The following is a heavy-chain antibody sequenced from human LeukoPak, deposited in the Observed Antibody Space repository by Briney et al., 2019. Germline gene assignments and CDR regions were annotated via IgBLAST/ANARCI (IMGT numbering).Heavy chain of an antibody. D-gene: IGHD1-20*01. CDR3: AKEGYNWNGKNAFHI. J-gene: IGHJ3*02. CDR1: GFIFISYA. Sequence: GSLRRSCAASGFIFISYAMRRVRHAPRKGLEWVAAIIGSGGSTYYSDSSKVRFTISRDKSKTTLYLQMNSLRGEDTAVYYCAKEGYNWNGKNAFHIWGQGTMVTVSS. CDR2: IIGSGGST. V-gene: IGHV3-23*01.